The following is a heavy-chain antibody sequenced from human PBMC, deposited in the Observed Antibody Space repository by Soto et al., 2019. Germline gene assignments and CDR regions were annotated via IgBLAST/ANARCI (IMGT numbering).Heavy chain of an antibody. J-gene: IGHJ4*02. CDR2: IYWDDDK. CDR3: AHRRNYDGSWNEGVFDY. CDR1: GFSLTSTPVG. Sequence: QITLKESGATLVKPTQTLTLTCTSSGFSLTSTPVGVGWVRQPPGKALEGLAFIYWDDDKRYSPSPRSTLTVTEDASKNQVVLTLTNMDPVDTATYYCAHRRNYDGSWNEGVFDYWGQGILVTVSS. V-gene: IGHV2-5*02. D-gene: IGHD3-16*01.